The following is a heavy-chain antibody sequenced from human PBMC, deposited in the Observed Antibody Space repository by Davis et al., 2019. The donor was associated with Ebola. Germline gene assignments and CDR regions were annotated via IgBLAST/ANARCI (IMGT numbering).Heavy chain of an antibody. J-gene: IGHJ4*01. CDR2: IYPGDSDT. CDR3: ARQMTATGYFDY. D-gene: IGHD2-21*02. V-gene: IGHV5-51*01. CDR1: GYIFAHYW. Sequence: PGGSLRLSCKASGYIFAHYWIGWVRQMPGKGLEWMGIIYPGDSDTRYSPSFQGQVIISADKSINTAYLQWRSLRASDTAVYYCARQMTATGYFDYWGQGSLVAVSS.